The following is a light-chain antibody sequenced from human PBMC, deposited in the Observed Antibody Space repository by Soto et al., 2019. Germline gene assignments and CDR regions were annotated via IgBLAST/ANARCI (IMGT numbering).Light chain of an antibody. CDR2: GES. CDR1: QSLXRN. CDR3: QQYNNWSSWT. V-gene: IGKV3-15*01. J-gene: IGKJ5*01. Sequence: IVMTQCPATLSVSPGESVTLSCRASQSLXRNFVWSKSKPGQAPRFLIXGESTRATGIPARFIGSGSGREFTLTISSLQSEYFSVYYCQQYNNWSSWTFGQGTRLDIK.